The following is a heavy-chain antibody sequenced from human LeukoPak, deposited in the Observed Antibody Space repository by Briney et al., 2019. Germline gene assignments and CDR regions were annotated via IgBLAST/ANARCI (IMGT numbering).Heavy chain of an antibody. CDR3: AMGYGGGVGDF. CDR1: GGFVNSYY. V-gene: IGHV4-59*08. Sequence: SETLSLTCTVSGGFVNSYYWTWIRQPPGKGLEWIGYIYNSGSPNHNPSLMSRFTMSVDTSKNQFSLKLTSVTAADTAVYYCAMGYGGGVGDFWGQGTLVTVSS. D-gene: IGHD4-23*01. CDR2: IYNSGSP. J-gene: IGHJ4*02.